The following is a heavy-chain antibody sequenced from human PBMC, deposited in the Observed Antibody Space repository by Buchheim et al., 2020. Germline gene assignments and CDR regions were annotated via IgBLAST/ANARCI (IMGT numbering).Heavy chain of an antibody. CDR2: INHSGST. J-gene: IGHJ4*02. CDR1: GGSFSGYY. D-gene: IGHD3-16*02. CDR3: ARGDYVWGSYLKFDY. Sequence: QVQLHQWGAGLLKPSETLSLTCAVSGGSFSGYYWTWIRQPPGKGLEWIGEINHSGSTNYNPSLKRRVIISVDTSTNPFSLKLSSVTAADTAVYYCARGDYVWGSYLKFDYWGQGTL. V-gene: IGHV4-34*01.